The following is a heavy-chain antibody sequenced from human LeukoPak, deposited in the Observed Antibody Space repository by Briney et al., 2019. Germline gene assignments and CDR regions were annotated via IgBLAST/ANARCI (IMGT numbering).Heavy chain of an antibody. V-gene: IGHV4-59*08. Sequence: SETLSLTCTVSGGSISSYYWSWIRQPPGKGLEWIAYISDIGSINYNPSLKSRVTISLDTSKNQFSLKLSSVTAADTAVYYCARQVRALRATHGFDPWGQGTLVTVSS. D-gene: IGHD1-26*01. CDR1: GGSISSYY. CDR2: ISDIGSI. CDR3: ARQVRALRATHGFDP. J-gene: IGHJ5*02.